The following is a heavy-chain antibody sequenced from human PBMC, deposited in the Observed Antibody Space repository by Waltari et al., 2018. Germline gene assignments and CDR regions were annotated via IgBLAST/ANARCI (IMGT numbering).Heavy chain of an antibody. CDR2: IYPGDSDT. CDR1: GYSFTSYW. Sequence: EVQLVQSGAEVKKPGESLKISCKGSGYSFTSYWIGWVRQMTGKGLEWMGIIYPGDSDTRYSPSFQGQVTISADKSISTAYLQWSSLKASDTAMYYCATQATAVAVLGGDAFDIWGQGTMVTVSS. CDR3: ATQATAVAVLGGDAFDI. J-gene: IGHJ3*02. V-gene: IGHV5-51*01. D-gene: IGHD6-19*01.